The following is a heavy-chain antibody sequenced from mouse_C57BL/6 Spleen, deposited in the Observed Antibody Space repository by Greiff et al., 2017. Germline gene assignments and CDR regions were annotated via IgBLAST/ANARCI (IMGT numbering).Heavy chain of an antibody. CDR2: IYPGSGST. Sequence: QVQLQQPGAELVKPGASVKMSCKASGYTFTSYWITWVKQRPGQGLEWIGDIYPGSGSTNYNEKFKSKATLTVDTSSSTAYRQLSSLTSEDSAVYDCARGKGTSYYFDYWGQGTTLTVSS. J-gene: IGHJ2*01. V-gene: IGHV1-55*01. CDR3: ARGKGTSYYFDY. CDR1: GYTFTSYW.